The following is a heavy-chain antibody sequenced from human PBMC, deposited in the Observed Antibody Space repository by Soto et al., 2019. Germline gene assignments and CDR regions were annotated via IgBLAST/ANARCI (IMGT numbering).Heavy chain of an antibody. CDR3: ARTTVPNWFDP. Sequence: QVQLQQWGAGLLKPSETLSLTCAVYGGSFSGYYWSWIRQPPGKGLEWIGEINHSGSTHYNPSLKSRVTISVDTSKNQFSLKLSSVTAADTAVYYCARTTVPNWFDPWGQGTLVTVSS. D-gene: IGHD4-17*01. CDR1: GGSFSGYY. J-gene: IGHJ5*02. V-gene: IGHV4-34*01. CDR2: INHSGST.